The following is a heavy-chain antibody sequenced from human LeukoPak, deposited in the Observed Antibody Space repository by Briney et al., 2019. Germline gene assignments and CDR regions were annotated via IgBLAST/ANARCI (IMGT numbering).Heavy chain of an antibody. J-gene: IGHJ4*02. D-gene: IGHD3-3*01. V-gene: IGHV4-30-4*01. CDR3: ARVLQAGFLEWLPFDY. CDR2: IYYSGST. CDR1: GGSISSGDYY. Sequence: PSETLSLTCTVSGGSISSGDYYWSWLRQPPGKGLEWIGYIYYSGSTYYNPSLKSRVTISVDTSKNQFSLKLSSVTAADTAVYYCARVLQAGFLEWLPFDYWGPGTLVTVSS.